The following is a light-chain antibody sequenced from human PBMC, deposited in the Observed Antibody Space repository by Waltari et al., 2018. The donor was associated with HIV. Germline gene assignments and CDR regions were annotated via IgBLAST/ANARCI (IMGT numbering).Light chain of an antibody. V-gene: IGKV1-9*01. CDR2: AAS. CDR3: LQTYNAPLT. J-gene: IGKJ3*01. CDR1: QGISSY. Sequence: DIQLTQSPSFLSASVGDRVTITCRASQGISSYLAWYQQKPGKAPKVLIYAASTLQSGVPSRFSGSGSGTEFTLTVSSLQPEDFATYYCLQTYNAPLTFGPGTKVDV.